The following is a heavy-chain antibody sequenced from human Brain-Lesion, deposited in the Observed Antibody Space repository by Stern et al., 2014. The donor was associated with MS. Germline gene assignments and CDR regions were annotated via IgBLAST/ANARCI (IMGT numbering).Heavy chain of an antibody. V-gene: IGHV4-39*01. J-gene: IGHJ5*02. CDR1: GGSVSSTSYA. CDR2: IYYSGNT. Sequence: QVQLVQSGPGLVKPSETLSLTCTVAGGSVSSTSYAWAWIRQPPGKGLEWIGTIYYSGNTYYSPSLKSRLTISLDTSQNQFSLQLGFGTAADTAVYYCAGEEDIRYCSGGSCTGNWFDPWGQGTLVTVSS. D-gene: IGHD2-15*01. CDR3: AGEEDIRYCSGGSCTGNWFDP.